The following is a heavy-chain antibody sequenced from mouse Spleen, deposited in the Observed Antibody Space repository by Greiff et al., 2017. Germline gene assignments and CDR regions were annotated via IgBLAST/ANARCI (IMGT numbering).Heavy chain of an antibody. V-gene: IGHV5-12*01. J-gene: IGHJ2*01. CDR2: ISNGGGST. Sequence: DVHLVESGGGLVQPGGSLKLSCAASGFTFSDYYMYWVRQTPEKRLEWVAYISNGGGSTYYPDTVKGRFTISRDNAKNTLYLQMSRLKSEDTAMYYCARMGGKGYYFDYWGQGTTLTVSS. CDR1: GFTFSDYY. CDR3: ARMGGKGYYFDY. D-gene: IGHD2-1*01.